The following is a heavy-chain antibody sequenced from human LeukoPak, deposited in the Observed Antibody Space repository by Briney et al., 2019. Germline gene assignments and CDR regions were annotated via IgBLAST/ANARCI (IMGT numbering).Heavy chain of an antibody. CDR1: GYTFSDYY. Sequence: ASVIVSCKASGYTFSDYYMHWVRQAPGQGPEWMGRVSPSSGIANYAQRFQGRVTMTRDTSISTAYMELSGLTSDDTALYYCARGDARSWYFLYWGQGTLVTVSS. D-gene: IGHD6-13*01. CDR2: VSPSSGIA. CDR3: ARGDARSWYFLY. J-gene: IGHJ4*02. V-gene: IGHV1-2*06.